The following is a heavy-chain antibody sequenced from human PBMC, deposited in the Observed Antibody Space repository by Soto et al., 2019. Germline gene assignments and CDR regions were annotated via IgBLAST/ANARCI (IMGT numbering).Heavy chain of an antibody. J-gene: IGHJ4*02. CDR3: ARESATATYRPLDY. V-gene: IGHV4-4*07. CDR1: GASISSYF. CDR2: IYTSGTT. Sequence: SETLSLTCTVSGASISSYFWSWIRQPAGKGLEWIGRIYTSGTTNYNPSLKSRVTMSLDTSKNHFSLKLNSITAADTAVYYCARESATATYRPLDYWGQGALVTVS. D-gene: IGHD3-16*01.